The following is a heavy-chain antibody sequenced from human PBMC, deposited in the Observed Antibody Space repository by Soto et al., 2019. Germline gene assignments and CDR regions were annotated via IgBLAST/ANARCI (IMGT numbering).Heavy chain of an antibody. V-gene: IGHV1-18*01. Sequence: QVQLVQSGAEVKKPGASVKVSCKASGYTFTRSGISWVRQAPGQGLEWMGWISTYNGDTNYAQTFQGRVTMTTDTSTSTVHMEVRSLRSDDTAVYYCAREGVAHYYYSGMDVWGQGTPVTVSS. CDR2: ISTYNGDT. J-gene: IGHJ6*02. D-gene: IGHD5-12*01. CDR1: GYTFTRSG. CDR3: AREGVAHYYYSGMDV.